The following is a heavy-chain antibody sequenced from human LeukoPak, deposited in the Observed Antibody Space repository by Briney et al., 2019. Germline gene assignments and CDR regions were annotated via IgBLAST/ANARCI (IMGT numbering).Heavy chain of an antibody. CDR3: ARARGERRPFDY. CDR2: IIPIFGTA. V-gene: IGHV1-69*13. J-gene: IGHJ4*02. CDR1: GGTFSSYA. Sequence: GASVKVSCKASGGTFSSYAISWVRQAPGQGPEWMGGIIPIFGTANYAQKFQGRVTITADESTSTAYMELSSLRSEDTAVYYCARARGERRPFDYWGQGTLVTVSS.